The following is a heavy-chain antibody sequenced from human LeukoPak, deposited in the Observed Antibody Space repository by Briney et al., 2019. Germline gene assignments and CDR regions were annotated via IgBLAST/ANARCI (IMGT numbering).Heavy chain of an antibody. CDR1: GGTFSSYA. CDR2: IIPIFGTA. V-gene: IGHV1-69*05. D-gene: IGHD3-10*01. J-gene: IGHJ5*02. Sequence: SVKVSCKASGGTFSSYAISWVRQAPGQGLEWMGGIIPIFGTANYAQKFQGRVTITTDKSTSTAYMELSSLRSEDTAVYYCARVHITMVRGVIIGWFDPWGQGTLVTVSS. CDR3: ARVHITMVRGVIIGWFDP.